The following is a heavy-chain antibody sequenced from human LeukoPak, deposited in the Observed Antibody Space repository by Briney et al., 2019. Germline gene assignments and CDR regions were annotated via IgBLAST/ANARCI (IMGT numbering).Heavy chain of an antibody. J-gene: IGHJ4*02. Sequence: SETLSLTCTVSGGSISSSSYYWGWIRQPPGKGLEWIGSIYYSGSTYYNPSLKSRVTISVDTSKNQFSLKLSSVTAADTAVYYCARVTGGYSYGLLAGYFDYWGQRTLVTVSS. D-gene: IGHD5-18*01. CDR3: ARVTGGYSYGLLAGYFDY. V-gene: IGHV4-39*01. CDR1: GGSISSSSYY. CDR2: IYYSGST.